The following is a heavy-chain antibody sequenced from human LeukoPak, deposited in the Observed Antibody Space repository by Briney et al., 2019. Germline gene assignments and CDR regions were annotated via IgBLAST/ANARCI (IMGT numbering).Heavy chain of an antibody. V-gene: IGHV6-1*01. CDR1: GDSVSSSSAA. CDR2: TYYRSKWYN. CDR3: ARGYSVSFDS. J-gene: IGHJ4*02. D-gene: IGHD5/OR15-5a*01. Sequence: SQTLSLTCAISGDSVSSSSAAWNWIRQSPSRGLEWLGRTYYRSKWYNEYAISVKSRITVNPDTSKNQFSLHLNSVTPEDTALYYCARGYSVSFDSWGQGTLVTVSS.